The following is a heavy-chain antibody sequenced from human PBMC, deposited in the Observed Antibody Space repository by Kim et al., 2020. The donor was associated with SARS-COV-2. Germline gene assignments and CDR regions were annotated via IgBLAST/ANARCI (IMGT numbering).Heavy chain of an antibody. D-gene: IGHD6-19*01. CDR2: IDGYNGNT. CDR3: ATVGLVSRWFDP. J-gene: IGHJ5*02. CDR1: EYIFTNYD. Sequence: ASVKVSCQASEYIFTNYDITWVRQAPGQGLEWMGWIDGYNGNTNYAQRFQDRVTMTRDTSTNTVYMELRSLRFDDTAVYYCATVGLVSRWFDPWGQGTLVTVSS. V-gene: IGHV1-18*04.